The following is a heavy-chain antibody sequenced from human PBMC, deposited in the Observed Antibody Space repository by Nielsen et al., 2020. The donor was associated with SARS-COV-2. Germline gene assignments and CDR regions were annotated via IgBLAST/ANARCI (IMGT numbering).Heavy chain of an antibody. CDR2: IYYSGAT. D-gene: IGHD6-6*01. CDR3: AREYSSSPGAFDI. V-gene: IGHV4-61*01. Sequence: SETLSLTCTVSGGSFSSNSYYWSWIRQPPGKGLEWIAYIYYSGATNYNPSLKSRVTISADTSKNQFSLKLRSVTAADTAVYYCAREYSSSPGAFDIWGQGTMVTVSS. J-gene: IGHJ3*02. CDR1: GGSFSSNSYY.